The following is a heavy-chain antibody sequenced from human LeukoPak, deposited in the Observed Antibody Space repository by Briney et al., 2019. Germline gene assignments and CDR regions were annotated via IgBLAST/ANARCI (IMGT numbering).Heavy chain of an antibody. CDR3: ARNLIPEQLVVNF. CDR2: IYYTGST. J-gene: IGHJ4*02. Sequence: SETLSLTCTVSGGSISNYYWNWIRQPPGKGLEWIGYIYYTGSTNYNPSLKSRVTMSVDTSKNQFSLSLNSVTPEDTAVYYCARNLIPEQLVVNFWGQGTPVTVSS. V-gene: IGHV4-59*01. D-gene: IGHD6-13*01. CDR1: GGSISNYY.